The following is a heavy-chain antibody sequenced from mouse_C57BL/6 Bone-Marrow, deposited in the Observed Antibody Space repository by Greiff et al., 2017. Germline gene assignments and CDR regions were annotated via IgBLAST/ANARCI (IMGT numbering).Heavy chain of an antibody. J-gene: IGHJ3*01. V-gene: IGHV1-81*01. D-gene: IGHD1-1*01. CDR2: NYPRSGNT. Sequence: QVQLQQSGAELARPGASVKLSCKASGYTFTSYGISWVKQRTGQGLEWIGENYPRSGNTYYNEKFKGKATLTADKSSSPAYMELRSLTSEDSAVYFCARLDYYGSSSFAYWGQGTLVTVSA. CDR1: GYTFTSYG. CDR3: ARLDYYGSSSFAY.